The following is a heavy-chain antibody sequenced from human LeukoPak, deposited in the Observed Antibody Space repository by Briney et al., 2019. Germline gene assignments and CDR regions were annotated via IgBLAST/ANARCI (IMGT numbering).Heavy chain of an antibody. Sequence: GSSVKVSCKASGGTFSSYAISWVRQAPGQGLERMGGIIPIFGTANYAQKFQGRVTITTDESTSTAYMELSSLRSEDTAVYYCAREQDYYYYMDVWGKGTTVTVSS. CDR3: AREQDYYYYMDV. J-gene: IGHJ6*03. CDR1: GGTFSSYA. V-gene: IGHV1-69*05. CDR2: IIPIFGTA.